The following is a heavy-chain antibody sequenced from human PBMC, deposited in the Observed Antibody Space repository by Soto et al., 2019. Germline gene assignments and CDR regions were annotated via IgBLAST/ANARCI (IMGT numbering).Heavy chain of an antibody. CDR3: ARENEFPPNYYDSSLDAFDI. V-gene: IGHV3-30-3*01. CDR1: GFTFSSYA. J-gene: IGHJ3*02. CDR2: ISYDGSNK. D-gene: IGHD3-22*01. Sequence: QVQLVESGGGVVQPGRSLRLSCAASGFTFSSYAMHWVRQVPGKGLEWVAVISYDGSNKYYADSVKGRFTISRDNSKNTLYLQMNSLRAEDTAVYYCARENEFPPNYYDSSLDAFDIWGQGTMVTVSS.